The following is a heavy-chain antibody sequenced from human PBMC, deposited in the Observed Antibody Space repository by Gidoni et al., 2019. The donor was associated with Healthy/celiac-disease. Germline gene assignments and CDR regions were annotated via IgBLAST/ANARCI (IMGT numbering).Heavy chain of an antibody. CDR2: ISGSGGST. Sequence: EVQLLESGGGLVQPGGSLRLSCSASGFPFRSYAMSWVRQAPGKGLEWVSAISGSGGSTYYADSVKGRFTISRDNSKNTLYLQMNSLRAEDTAVYYCAKGKYSSGWYDEDYWGQGTLVTVSS. CDR3: AKGKYSSGWYDEDY. J-gene: IGHJ4*02. V-gene: IGHV3-23*01. CDR1: GFPFRSYA. D-gene: IGHD6-19*01.